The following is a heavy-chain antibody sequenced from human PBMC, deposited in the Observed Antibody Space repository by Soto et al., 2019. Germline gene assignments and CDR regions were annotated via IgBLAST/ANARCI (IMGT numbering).Heavy chain of an antibody. J-gene: IGHJ3*02. CDR2: IIPIFGTA. Sequence: QVQLVQSGAEVKKPGSSVKVSCKASGGTFSSYAISWVRQAPGQGLEWMGGIIPIFGTANYAQKFQGRVTITADKSTSTAYMELSSLRSEDTAVYYCASAYCSSTSCYYAFDIWGQGTMVTVSS. D-gene: IGHD2-2*01. V-gene: IGHV1-69*06. CDR3: ASAYCSSTSCYYAFDI. CDR1: GGTFSSYA.